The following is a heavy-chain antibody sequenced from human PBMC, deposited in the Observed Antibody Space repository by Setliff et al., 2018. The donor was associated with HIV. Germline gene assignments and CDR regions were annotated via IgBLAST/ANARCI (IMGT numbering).Heavy chain of an antibody. D-gene: IGHD4-17*01. V-gene: IGHV4-30-4*08. J-gene: IGHJ4*02. CDR1: GGSISSDDYY. CDR3: VRGDYGYNGKGFDY. Sequence: SETLSLTCTVSGGSISSDDYYWNWIRRPPGKGLEWIGYITYSGSAYYNPSLKSRVTISIDTSNNQISLRLSSVTAADTAMYYCVRGDYGYNGKGFDYWGPGTLVTVSS. CDR2: ITYSGSA.